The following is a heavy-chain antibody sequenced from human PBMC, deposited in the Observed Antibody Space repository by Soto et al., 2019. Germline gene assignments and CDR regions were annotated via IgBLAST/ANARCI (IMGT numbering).Heavy chain of an antibody. D-gene: IGHD3-10*01. Sequence: QVQLVQSGAAVKKPGASVQVSCRPSGYTFTDYYIHWVRQAPGQGLEWMGWVDPNSGGTRDAQNFQGRVTMTRDTSTSTVYMELNGRRYDDTARYYCARDNYGHLDYWGQGILVPVSS. J-gene: IGHJ4*02. CDR3: ARDNYGHLDY. CDR1: GYTFTDYY. CDR2: VDPNSGGT. V-gene: IGHV1-2*02.